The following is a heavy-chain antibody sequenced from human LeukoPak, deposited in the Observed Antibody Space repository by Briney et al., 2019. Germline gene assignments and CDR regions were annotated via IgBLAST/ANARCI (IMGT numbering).Heavy chain of an antibody. Sequence: SETLSFTCTVSGGSISSYYWSWIRQPPGKGLEWIGYIYYSGSTNYNPSLKSRVTISVDTSKNQFSLKLSSVPAADTAVYYCARVGHSGGASDIWGQGTMVTVSS. V-gene: IGHV4-59*01. D-gene: IGHD3-10*01. CDR2: IYYSGST. CDR3: ARVGHSGGASDI. CDR1: GGSISSYY. J-gene: IGHJ3*02.